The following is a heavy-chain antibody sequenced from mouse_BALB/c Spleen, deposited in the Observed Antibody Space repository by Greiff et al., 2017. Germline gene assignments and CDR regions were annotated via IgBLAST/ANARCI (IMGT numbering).Heavy chain of an antibody. CDR1: GYTFTSYW. V-gene: IGHV1S132*01. CDR2: ICPGTGTT. CDR3: ARGGYYGSSSYAMDY. D-gene: IGHD1-1*01. Sequence: VQGVESGAELVKPGASVKLSCKTSGYTFTSYWIQWVKQRPGQGLGWIGEICPGTGTTYYNEKFKGKATLTIDTSSSTAYMQLSSLTSEDSAVYFCARGGYYGSSSYAMDYWGQGTSVTVSS. J-gene: IGHJ4*01.